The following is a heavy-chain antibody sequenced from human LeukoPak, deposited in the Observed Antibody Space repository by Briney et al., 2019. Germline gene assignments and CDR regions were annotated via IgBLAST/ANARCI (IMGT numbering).Heavy chain of an antibody. CDR3: ARANCGGFMCTYYYYYGMDV. Sequence: GRSLRLSCAASGFTFSSYAMHWVRQAPGKGLEWVAVISYDGSNKYYADSVKGRFTISRDNSKNTLYLQMNSLRAEDTAVYYCARANCGGFMCTYYYYYGMDVWGQGTTVTVYS. D-gene: IGHD2-21*01. V-gene: IGHV3-30*04. CDR1: GFTFSSYA. CDR2: ISYDGSNK. J-gene: IGHJ6*02.